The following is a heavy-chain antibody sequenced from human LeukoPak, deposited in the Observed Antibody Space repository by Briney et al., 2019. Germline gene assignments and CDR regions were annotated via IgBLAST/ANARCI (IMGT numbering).Heavy chain of an antibody. CDR3: ARASDTSWPFDF. D-gene: IGHD2-2*01. V-gene: IGHV1-18*01. CDR1: GYAFTTFG. J-gene: IGHJ4*02. CDR2: ISTSETYT. Sequence: ASVKVSCKASGYAFTTFGIMWVRQAPGQGLEWMGWISTSETYTRYAQKVQGRATLTTDTSTSTAYMELTSLTSDDTAVYFCARASDTSWPFDFWGQGTKVTVSS.